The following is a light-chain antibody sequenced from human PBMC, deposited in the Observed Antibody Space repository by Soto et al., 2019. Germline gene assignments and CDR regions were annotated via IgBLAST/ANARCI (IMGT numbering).Light chain of an antibody. J-gene: IGKJ2*01. CDR1: QSVNSN. V-gene: IGKV3-15*01. CDR3: QQSYKTPHT. Sequence: EIVMTQSPATLSVSPGERATLSCRASQSVNSNLAWYQQKPGQAPRLLIYGASTRAAGIPARFSGSGSGTEFSLTISSLQSEDFAVYYCQQSYKTPHTFGQGTKLETK. CDR2: GAS.